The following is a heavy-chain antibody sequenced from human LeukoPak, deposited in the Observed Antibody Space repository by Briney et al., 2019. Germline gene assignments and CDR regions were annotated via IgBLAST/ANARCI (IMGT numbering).Heavy chain of an antibody. Sequence: PSGTLSLTCPVSGCTVSSNEFSWGWIRQPPEKPLQWLENLYYSGSTSYHPSLHSRVTMSVDTPQNQFSLHTTSVPPADPAVYYCARLSKGRYFDYIFDYWGQGSLVTVSS. J-gene: IGHJ4*02. D-gene: IGHD3-9*01. CDR3: ARLSKGRYFDYIFDY. V-gene: IGHV4-39*01. CDR1: GCTVSSNEFS. CDR2: LYYSGST.